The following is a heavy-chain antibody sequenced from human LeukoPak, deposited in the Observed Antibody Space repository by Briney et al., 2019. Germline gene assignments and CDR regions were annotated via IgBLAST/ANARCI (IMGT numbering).Heavy chain of an antibody. D-gene: IGHD2-2*01. CDR3: ARGYCSSTSCPPDGMDV. V-gene: IGHV3-48*03. Sequence: PGGSLRLSCAASGFTFSSYEMNWVRQAPGKGLEWVSYISSSGNTIYYADSVKGRFTISRDNAKNSLYLQMNSLRAEDTAVYYCARGYCSSTSCPPDGMDVWGKGTTVTVSS. CDR2: ISSSGNTI. J-gene: IGHJ6*04. CDR1: GFTFSSYE.